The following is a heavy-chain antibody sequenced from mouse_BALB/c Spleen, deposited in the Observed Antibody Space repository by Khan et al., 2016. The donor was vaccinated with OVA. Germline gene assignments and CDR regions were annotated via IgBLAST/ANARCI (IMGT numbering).Heavy chain of an antibody. Sequence: VQLQQSGAELVKPGASEKLSCKASGYTFSSYYMYWVKQRPGQGLEWIGEINPNNGGTNFNEKFKSKAALTVDKSSTTAYMQLSSLTSEDSAVYYCTRSGYGSFAYWGQGTLVTVST. V-gene: IGHV1S81*02. CDR3: TRSGYGSFAY. D-gene: IGHD2-2*01. CDR2: INPNNGGT. J-gene: IGHJ3*01. CDR1: GYTFSSYY.